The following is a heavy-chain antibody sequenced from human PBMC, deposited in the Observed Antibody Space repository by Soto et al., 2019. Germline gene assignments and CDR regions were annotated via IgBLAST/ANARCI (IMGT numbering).Heavy chain of an antibody. CDR3: ASSFRYFDN. CDR1: GFTPTTTP. V-gene: IGHV3-23*01. CDR2: ISGTASRT. J-gene: IGHJ4*02. D-gene: IGHD3-9*01. Sequence: EVQLLESGGGLVLPGGSLRLSCAGSGFTPTTTPLSWVRQPPGKGLEWVTTISGTASRTYYVDSVKGRFFISRDNSKNTVTLQMNTLTLDDTAVYYCASSFRYFDNWGQGTRVTVSS.